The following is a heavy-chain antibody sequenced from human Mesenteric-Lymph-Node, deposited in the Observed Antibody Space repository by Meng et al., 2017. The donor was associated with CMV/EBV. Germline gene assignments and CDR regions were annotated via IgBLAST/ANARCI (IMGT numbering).Heavy chain of an antibody. CDR1: GFTFNNYW. V-gene: IGHV3-7*01. CDR2: IKQDGSEK. Sequence: GESLKISCAASGFTFNNYWMSWVRQAPGKGLEWVANIKQDGSEKYYVDSVKGRFTISRDNAKNTLYLQMNSLRAEDSAVYYCARGGCSSTSCLDYWGQGTLVTVSS. CDR3: ARGGCSSTSCLDY. J-gene: IGHJ4*02. D-gene: IGHD2-2*01.